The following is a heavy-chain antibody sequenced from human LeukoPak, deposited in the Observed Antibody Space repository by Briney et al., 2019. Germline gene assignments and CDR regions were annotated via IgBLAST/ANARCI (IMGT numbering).Heavy chain of an antibody. D-gene: IGHD6-13*01. CDR2: INHSGGT. CDR1: GGSFSGDY. J-gene: IGHJ5*02. CDR3: ATSVAQQLVQPESWFDP. Sequence: SETLSLTCAVYGGSFSGDYWSWIRQPPGKGLEWIGEINHSGGTNYNPSLKSRVTISVDTSKNQFSLKLSSVTAADTAVYYCATSVAQQLVQPESWFDPCGQGTLVTVSS. V-gene: IGHV4-34*01.